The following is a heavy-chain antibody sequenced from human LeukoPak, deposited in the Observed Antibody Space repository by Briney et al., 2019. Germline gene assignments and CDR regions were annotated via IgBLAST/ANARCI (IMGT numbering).Heavy chain of an antibody. V-gene: IGHV3-23*01. D-gene: IGHD6-19*01. CDR2: ISGSGGST. CDR3: ATLMPGIAVAGYYFDY. J-gene: IGHJ4*02. CDR1: GFTFSSYA. Sequence: GGSLRLSCAASGFTFSSYAMGWVRQPPGKGLEWVSAISGSGGSTYYADSVKGRFTISRDNSKNTLYLQMNSLRAEDTAVYYCATLMPGIAVAGYYFDYWGQGTLVTVSS.